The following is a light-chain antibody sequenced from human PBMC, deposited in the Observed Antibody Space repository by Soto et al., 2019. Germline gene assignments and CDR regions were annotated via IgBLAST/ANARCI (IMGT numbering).Light chain of an antibody. V-gene: IGLV4-69*01. J-gene: IGLJ2*01. Sequence: QPVLTQSPSASASLGASVKLTCTLSSGHSSYAIAWHQQQPEKGPRYLMKLNSDGSHSKGDGIPDRFSGSSSGAERYLTISSLQSEDEADYDCQTWGTGIRNVVFGGGTKLTVL. CDR3: QTWGTGIRNVV. CDR1: SGHSSYA. CDR2: LNSDGSH.